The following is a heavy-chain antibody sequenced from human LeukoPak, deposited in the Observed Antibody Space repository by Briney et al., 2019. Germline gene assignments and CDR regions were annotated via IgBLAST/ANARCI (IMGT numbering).Heavy chain of an antibody. CDR2: ICYDGSNK. D-gene: IGHD4-17*01. CDR3: ARDLYGDYTGN. CDR1: GFTFSSYG. J-gene: IGHJ4*02. V-gene: IGHV3-33*01. Sequence: PGGSLRLSCAASGFTFSSYGMRWVRQAPGKGLEWVAVICYDGSNKYYADSVKGRFTISRDNSKNTLYLQMNSLRAEDTAVYYCARDLYGDYTGNWGQGTLVTVSS.